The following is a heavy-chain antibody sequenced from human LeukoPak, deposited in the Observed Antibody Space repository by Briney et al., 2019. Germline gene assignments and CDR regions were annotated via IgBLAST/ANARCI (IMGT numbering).Heavy chain of an antibody. D-gene: IGHD6-19*01. V-gene: IGHV4-59*01. CDR2: IYYSGST. CDR1: GGSISSYY. J-gene: IGHJ4*02. Sequence: SETLSLTCTVSGGSISSYYWSWIRQPPGKGLEWIGYIYYSGSTNYNPSLKSRVTISVDTSKNQFSLKLSSVTAADTAVYYCARDKQWIDYWGQGTLVTVSS. CDR3: ARDKQWIDY.